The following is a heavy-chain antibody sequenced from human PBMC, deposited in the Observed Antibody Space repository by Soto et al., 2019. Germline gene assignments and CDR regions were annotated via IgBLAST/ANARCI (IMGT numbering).Heavy chain of an antibody. J-gene: IGHJ6*03. V-gene: IGHV1-46*01. D-gene: IGHD3-9*01. CDR3: ARDFYGDILTGSIPYYYMDV. CDR2: INPSGGST. Sequence: GASVKVSCKASGYTFTSYYMHWVRQAPGQGLEWMGIINPSGGSTSYAQKFQGRVTMTRDTSTSTAYMELSSLRSEDTAVYYCARDFYGDILTGSIPYYYMDVWGKGTTVTVSS. CDR1: GYTFTSYY.